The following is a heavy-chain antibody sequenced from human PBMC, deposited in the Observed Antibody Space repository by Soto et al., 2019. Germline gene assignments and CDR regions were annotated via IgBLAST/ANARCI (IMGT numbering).Heavy chain of an antibody. D-gene: IGHD6-19*01. CDR3: AIGIAVAGYYYYGMDV. Sequence: EASVKVSCKASGYTFTSYGISWVRQAPGQGLEWMGWISAYNGNTNYAQKLQGRVTMTTDTSASTAYMELRSLRSDDTAVYYCAIGIAVAGYYYYGMDVWGQGTTVTVSS. V-gene: IGHV1-18*01. CDR2: ISAYNGNT. CDR1: GYTFTSYG. J-gene: IGHJ6*02.